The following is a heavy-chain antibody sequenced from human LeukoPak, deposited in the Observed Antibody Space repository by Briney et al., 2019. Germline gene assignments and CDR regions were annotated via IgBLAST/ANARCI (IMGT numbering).Heavy chain of an antibody. CDR1: GFTFSSYA. Sequence: PGRSLRLSCAASGFTFSSYAMHWVRQAPGKGLEWVAIIWYDGSNKYYADSVKGRFTISRDTSKNTLYMQMDSLRAEDTAVYYCASGDTTGYSGDAFNIWGQGTMVTVSS. J-gene: IGHJ3*02. CDR2: IWYDGSNK. CDR3: ASGDTTGYSGDAFNI. D-gene: IGHD3-22*01. V-gene: IGHV3-33*08.